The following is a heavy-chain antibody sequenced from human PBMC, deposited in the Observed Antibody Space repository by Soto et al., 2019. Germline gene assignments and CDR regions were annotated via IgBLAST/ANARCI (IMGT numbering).Heavy chain of an antibody. CDR3: ARDRIAVAGNPEYFQH. D-gene: IGHD6-19*01. CDR2: IYSGGST. J-gene: IGHJ1*01. V-gene: IGHV3-66*01. Sequence: VRQAPGKGLEWVSVIYSGGSTYYADSVKGRFTISRDNSKNTLYLQMNSLRAEDTAVYYCARDRIAVAGNPEYFQHWGQGTLVTVSS.